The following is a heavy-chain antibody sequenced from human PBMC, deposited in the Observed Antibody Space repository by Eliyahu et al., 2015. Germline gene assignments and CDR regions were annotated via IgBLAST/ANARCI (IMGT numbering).Heavy chain of an antibody. CDR1: GDSISSYY. J-gene: IGHJ5*02. D-gene: IGHD2/OR15-2a*01. CDR2: IYYTGTT. V-gene: IGHV4-59*01. CDR3: ALEDRFSIWFAP. Sequence: QVQLQESGPGLVKPSETLSLTCTVXGDSISSYYWSWIRQPPGKGLEWIGXIYYTGTTTYNPSLQSRVTISLDRSKNQFSLRLTSVTAADTAVYFCALEDRFSIWFAPWGQGTLVTVSS.